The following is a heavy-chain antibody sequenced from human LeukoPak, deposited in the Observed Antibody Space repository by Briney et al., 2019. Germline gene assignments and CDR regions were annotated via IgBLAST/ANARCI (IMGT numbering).Heavy chain of an antibody. CDR3: AKWGTYYYDSSLDGMDV. D-gene: IGHD3-22*01. Sequence: GSLRLSCAASGFTFSSYAMSWVRQAPGKGLEWVSAISGSGGSTYYADSVKGRFTISRDNSKNTLYLQMNSLRAGDTAVYYCAKWGTYYYDSSLDGMDVWGQGTTVTVSS. V-gene: IGHV3-23*01. CDR2: ISGSGGST. CDR1: GFTFSSYA. J-gene: IGHJ6*02.